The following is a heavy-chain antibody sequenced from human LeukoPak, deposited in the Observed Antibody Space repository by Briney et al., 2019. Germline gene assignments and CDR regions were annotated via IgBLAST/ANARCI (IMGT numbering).Heavy chain of an antibody. CDR1: GYTFTSYY. V-gene: IGHV1-46*01. Sequence: ASVKVSCKASGYTFTSYYMHWVRQAPGQGLERMGIINPSGGSTSYAQKFQGRVTMTRDTSTSTVYMELSSLRSEDTAVYYCARVSSGYDFDYWGQGTLVTVSS. CDR2: INPSGGST. J-gene: IGHJ4*02. D-gene: IGHD5-12*01. CDR3: ARVSSGYDFDY.